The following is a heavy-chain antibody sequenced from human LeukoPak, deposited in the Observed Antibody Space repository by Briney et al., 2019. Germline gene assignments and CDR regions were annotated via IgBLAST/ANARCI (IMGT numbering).Heavy chain of an antibody. CDR1: GFTFSSYW. J-gene: IGHJ4*02. D-gene: IGHD2-2*01. CDR2: INGDGSST. V-gene: IGHV3-74*03. CDR3: ARVGCSSNSCYGDY. Sequence: GGSLRLSCAASGFTFSSYWMHWVRQAPGKGXXXXXXINGDGSSTTNADSVKGRFTISRDNAKNTLYLQMNSLRAEDTAVYYCARVGCSSNSCYGDYWGQGTLVTVSS.